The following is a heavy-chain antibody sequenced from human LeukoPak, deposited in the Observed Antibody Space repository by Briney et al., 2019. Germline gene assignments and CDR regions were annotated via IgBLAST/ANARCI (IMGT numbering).Heavy chain of an antibody. Sequence: PSETLSLTCTVSGGSISSGGYYWSWIRQHPGKGLEWIGDIYYSGSTYYNPSLKSRVTISVDTSKNQFSLRLRSVTAADTATYFCARDHDTPSPWSVRRDAHYYAMDVWGQGATVIVSS. CDR2: IYYSGST. CDR3: ARDHDTPSPWSVRRDAHYYAMDV. J-gene: IGHJ6*02. V-gene: IGHV4-31*03. D-gene: IGHD3-3*01. CDR1: GGSISSGGYY.